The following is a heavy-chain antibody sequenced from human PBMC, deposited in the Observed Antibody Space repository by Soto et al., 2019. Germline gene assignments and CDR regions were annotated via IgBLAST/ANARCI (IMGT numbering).Heavy chain of an antibody. J-gene: IGHJ6*03. CDR2: INPNSGGT. V-gene: IGHV1-2*04. CDR3: ARSVYCSSTSCYEGGYMDV. Sequence: ASVKVSCKASGYTFTGYYMHWVRQAPGQGLEWMGWINPNSGGTNYAQKFQGWVTMTRDTSISTAYMELSRLRSDDTAVYYCARSVYCSSTSCYEGGYMDVWGKGTTVTVSS. CDR1: GYTFTGYY. D-gene: IGHD2-2*01.